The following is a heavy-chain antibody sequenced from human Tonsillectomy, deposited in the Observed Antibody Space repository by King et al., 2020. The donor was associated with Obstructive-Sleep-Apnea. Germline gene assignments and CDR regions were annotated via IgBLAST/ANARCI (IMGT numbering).Heavy chain of an antibody. CDR2: IHYRGNT. D-gene: IGHD3-22*01. Sequence: QLQESGPGLVKPSENLSLICAVSGYFISSSDWWGWIRQPPGKGLEWIGYIHYRGNTYYNPSLESRVTMSLDTSKNQFSLKLNSVTAVDTAVYYCARTPGYYDSSGYYPSGPDYWGQGTLVTVSS. CDR3: ARTPGYYDSSGYYPSGPDY. CDR1: GYFISSSDW. J-gene: IGHJ4*02. V-gene: IGHV4-28*01.